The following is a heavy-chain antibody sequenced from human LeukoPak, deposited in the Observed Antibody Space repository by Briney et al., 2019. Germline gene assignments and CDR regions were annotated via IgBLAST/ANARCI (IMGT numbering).Heavy chain of an antibody. CDR3: ATPGYCTSTSCYKNAFDI. D-gene: IGHD2-2*02. J-gene: IGHJ3*02. CDR1: GYTLTDYY. V-gene: IGHV1-2*02. CDR2: INPNSGGT. Sequence: GASVKVSCKASGYTLTDYYIHWVRQAPGQGLEWMGWINPNSGGTNYAQKFQGRVIMTRDTSISTAYMELSRLRSDDTAVYYCATPGYCTSTSCYKNAFDIWGQGTMVTVSS.